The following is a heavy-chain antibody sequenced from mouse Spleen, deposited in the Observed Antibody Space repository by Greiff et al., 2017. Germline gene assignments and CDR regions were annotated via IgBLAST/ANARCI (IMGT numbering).Heavy chain of an antibody. D-gene: IGHD1-1*01. CDR1: GFTFSDYG. V-gene: IGHV5-17*01. Sequence: EVMLVESGGGLVKPGGSLKLSCAASGFTFSDYGMHWVRQAPEKGLEWVAYISSGSSTIYYADTVKGRFTISRDNAKNTLFLQMTSLRSEDTAMYYCASPLLRYKGDYAMDYWGQGTSVTVSS. CDR3: ASPLLRYKGDYAMDY. J-gene: IGHJ4*01. CDR2: ISSGSSTI.